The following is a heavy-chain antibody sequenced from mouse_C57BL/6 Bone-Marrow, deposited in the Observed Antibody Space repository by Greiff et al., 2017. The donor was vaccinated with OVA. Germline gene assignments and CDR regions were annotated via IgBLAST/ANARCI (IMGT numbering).Heavy chain of an antibody. CDR3: ARFWDKRNFDY. D-gene: IGHD4-1*01. Sequence: QVQLQQPGAELVKPGASVKLSCKASGYTFTSYWMHWVKQRPGQGLEWIGMIHPNSGSTNYNEKFTSKATLTVDKSSSTAYMQLSSLTSEDSAVYYCARFWDKRNFDYWGQGTTLTVSS. CDR2: IHPNSGST. V-gene: IGHV1-64*01. CDR1: GYTFTSYW. J-gene: IGHJ2*01.